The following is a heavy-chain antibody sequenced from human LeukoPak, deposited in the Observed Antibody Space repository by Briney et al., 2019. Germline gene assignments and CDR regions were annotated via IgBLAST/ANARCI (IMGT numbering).Heavy chain of an antibody. V-gene: IGHV3-30*02. J-gene: IGHJ4*02. CDR2: IRYDGSNK. Sequence: GGSLRPSCAASGFTFSSYGMHWVRQAPGKGLEWVAFIRYDGSNKYYADSVKGRFTISRDNSKNTLYLQMNSLRAEDTAVYYCAKEWVLQGRDYFDYWGQGTLVTVSS. D-gene: IGHD4-11*01. CDR1: GFTFSSYG. CDR3: AKEWVLQGRDYFDY.